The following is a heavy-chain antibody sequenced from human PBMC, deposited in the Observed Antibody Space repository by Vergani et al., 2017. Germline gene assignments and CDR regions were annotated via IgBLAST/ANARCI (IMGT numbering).Heavy chain of an antibody. D-gene: IGHD3-3*01. Sequence: VQLVQSGAEVKKPGESLRISFKGSGYSFTSYWISWVRQMPGKGLEWMGGIIPIFGTANYAQKFQGRVTITADESTSTAYMELSSLRSEDTAVYYCARGIGDFWSGSWRYYYYYMDVWGKGTTVTVSS. J-gene: IGHJ6*03. CDR2: IIPIFGTA. V-gene: IGHV1-69*01. CDR3: ARGIGDFWSGSWRYYYYYMDV. CDR1: GYSFTSYW.